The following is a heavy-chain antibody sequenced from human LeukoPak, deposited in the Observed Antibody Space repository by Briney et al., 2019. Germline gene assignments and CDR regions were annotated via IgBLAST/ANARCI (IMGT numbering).Heavy chain of an antibody. CDR2: IDPDSGGA. CDR1: GYTFIGYY. V-gene: IGHV1-2*02. CDR3: AREYYDSSGIKYAFNI. J-gene: IGHJ3*02. Sequence: GASVKVSCKASGYTFIGYYIHWVRQAPGQGLEWMGCIDPDSGGAKYAQKFQGRVTMTRDTSINTAYMELSSLRPDDTAVYYCAREYYDSSGIKYAFNIWGQGTMVTVSS. D-gene: IGHD3-22*01.